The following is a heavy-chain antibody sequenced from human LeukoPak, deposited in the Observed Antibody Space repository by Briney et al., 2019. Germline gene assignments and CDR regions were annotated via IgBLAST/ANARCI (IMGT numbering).Heavy chain of an antibody. CDR2: ISGSGGST. CDR1: GFTFSSYA. V-gene: IGHV3-23*01. CDR3: AKGRSSSNFVGAFAI. Sequence: GGSLRLACAASGFTFSSYAISWVRHAPGKGLEWGSAISGSGGSTYYADSVKGRFTISRDNSKNTLYLQMNSLSAEDRAVYYCAKGRSSSNFVGAFAIWGQGTMVTVSS. D-gene: IGHD6-13*01. J-gene: IGHJ3*02.